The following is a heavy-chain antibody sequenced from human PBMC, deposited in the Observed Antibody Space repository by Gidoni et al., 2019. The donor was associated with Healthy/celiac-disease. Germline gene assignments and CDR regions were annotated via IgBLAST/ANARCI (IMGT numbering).Heavy chain of an antibody. Sequence: QLQLQESGPGLVKPSETLSLTCTVSGGSISSSSYYWGWIRQPPGKGLEWIGSIYYSGSTYYNPSLKSRVTISVDTSKNQFSLKLSSVTAADTAVYYCARMYDSSGYYPYYYYYYGMDVWGQGTTVTVSS. CDR1: GGSISSSSYY. CDR2: IYYSGST. J-gene: IGHJ6*02. D-gene: IGHD3-22*01. CDR3: ARMYDSSGYYPYYYYYYGMDV. V-gene: IGHV4-39*01.